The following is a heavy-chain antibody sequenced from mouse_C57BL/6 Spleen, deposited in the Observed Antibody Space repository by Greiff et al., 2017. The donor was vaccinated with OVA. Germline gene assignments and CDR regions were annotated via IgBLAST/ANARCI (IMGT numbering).Heavy chain of an antibody. Sequence: EVKVEESGGGLVQPGGSLKLSCAASGFTFSDYGMAWVRQAPRKGPEWVAFISNLAYSIYYADTVTGRFTISRENAKNTLYLEMSSLRSEDTAMYYCARLPHYDYDAMDYWGQGTSVTVSS. J-gene: IGHJ4*01. CDR1: GFTFSDYG. V-gene: IGHV5-15*04. D-gene: IGHD1-1*02. CDR3: ARLPHYDYDAMDY. CDR2: ISNLAYSI.